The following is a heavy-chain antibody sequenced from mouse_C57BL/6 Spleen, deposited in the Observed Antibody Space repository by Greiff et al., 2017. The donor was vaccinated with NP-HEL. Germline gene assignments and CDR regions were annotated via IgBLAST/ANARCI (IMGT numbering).Heavy chain of an antibody. Sequence: EVQLQESGPELVKPGASVKIPCKASGYTFTDYNMDWVKQSHGKSLEWIGDINPNNGGTIYNQKFKGKATLTVDKSSSTAYMELRSLTSEDTAVYYCARSVLLRFYAMDYWGQGTSVTVSS. J-gene: IGHJ4*01. CDR3: ARSVLLRFYAMDY. V-gene: IGHV1-18*01. CDR1: GYTFTDYN. D-gene: IGHD1-1*01. CDR2: INPNNGGT.